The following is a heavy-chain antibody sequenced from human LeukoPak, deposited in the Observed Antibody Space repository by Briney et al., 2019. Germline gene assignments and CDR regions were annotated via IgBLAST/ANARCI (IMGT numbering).Heavy chain of an antibody. CDR3: AKSDWFDP. Sequence: GESLRLSCETSGFTLKNYWMSGLRRAPGKGLEWVSRSKYDGSTAMYAESVKGRFTISRDNARGTLYLQMNSLRVDDTAVYYCAKSDWFDPCGRGILVTVSS. J-gene: IGHJ5*02. CDR1: GFTLKNYW. CDR2: SKYDGSTA. V-gene: IGHV3-74*03.